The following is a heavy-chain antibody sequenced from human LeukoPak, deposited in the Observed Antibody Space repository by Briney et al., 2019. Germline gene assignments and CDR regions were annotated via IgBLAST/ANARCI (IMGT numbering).Heavy chain of an antibody. D-gene: IGHD1-7*01. Sequence: SETLSLTCTVSGGSISSYHWSWIRQPPGKGLEWIGYIYNSGSTNYNPSLKSRVTISVDTSKNQFSLKLSSVTAADTAVYYCARSITGTTLDYWGQGTLVTVSS. V-gene: IGHV4-59*01. CDR3: ARSITGTTLDY. CDR2: IYNSGST. J-gene: IGHJ4*02. CDR1: GGSISSYH.